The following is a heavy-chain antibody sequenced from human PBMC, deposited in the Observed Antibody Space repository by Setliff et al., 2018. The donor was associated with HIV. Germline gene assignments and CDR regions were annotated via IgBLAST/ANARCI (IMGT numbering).Heavy chain of an antibody. CDR3: VRDQVGPQWCYMDV. V-gene: IGHV3-7*03. D-gene: IGHD2-15*01. CDR2: IKQDGSEK. CDR1: GFTFSSYW. J-gene: IGHJ6*03. Sequence: GGSLRLSCAASGFTFSSYWMSWVRQAPGKGLEWVANIKQDGSEKYYVDSVKGRFTISRDNAKNSLYLQMNSLRAEDTAVYYCVRDQVGPQWCYMDVWGKGTTVTVSS.